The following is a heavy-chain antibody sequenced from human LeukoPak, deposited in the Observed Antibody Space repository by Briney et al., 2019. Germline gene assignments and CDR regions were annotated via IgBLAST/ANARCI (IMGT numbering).Heavy chain of an antibody. CDR3: ARVPPQRYSYDTPLDY. J-gene: IGHJ4*02. CDR1: GYTFTSYD. V-gene: IGHV1-8*01. Sequence: GASVKVSWKASGYTFTSYDINWVRQATGQGLEWMGWMNPNSGNTGYAQKFQGRVTMTRNTSISTAYMELSSLRSEDTAVYYCARVPPQRYSYDTPLDYWGQGTLVTVSS. D-gene: IGHD5-18*01. CDR2: MNPNSGNT.